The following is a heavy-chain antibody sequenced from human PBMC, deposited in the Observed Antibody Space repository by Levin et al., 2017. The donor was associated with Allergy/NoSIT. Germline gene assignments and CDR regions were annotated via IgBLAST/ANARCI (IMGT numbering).Heavy chain of an antibody. CDR2: ISSSSSYI. J-gene: IGHJ4*02. CDR1: GFTFSSYS. D-gene: IGHD3-22*01. V-gene: IGHV3-21*01. Sequence: GGSLRLSCAASGFTFSSYSMNWVRQAPGKGLEWVSSISSSSSYIYYADSVKGRFTISRDNAKNSLYLQMNSLRAEDTAVYYCARGDPSSGYNFDYWGQGTLVTVSS. CDR3: ARGDPSSGYNFDY.